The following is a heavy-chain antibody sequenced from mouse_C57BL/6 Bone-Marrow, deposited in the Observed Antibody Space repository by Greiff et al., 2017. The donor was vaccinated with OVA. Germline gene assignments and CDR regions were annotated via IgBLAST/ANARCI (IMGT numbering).Heavy chain of an antibody. CDR3: ARSDFDY. J-gene: IGHJ2*01. Sequence: VKLMESGPGLVQPSQCLSITCTVSGFSLTSYGVHWVRQSPGKGLEWLGVIWSGGSTDYNAAFISRLSISKDNSKSQVFFKRNSLQADDTAIYYCARSDFDYWGQGTTLTVSS. CDR2: IWSGGST. CDR1: GFSLTSYG. V-gene: IGHV2-2*01.